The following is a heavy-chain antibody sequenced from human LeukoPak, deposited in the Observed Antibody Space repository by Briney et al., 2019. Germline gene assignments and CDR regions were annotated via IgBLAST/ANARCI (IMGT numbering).Heavy chain of an antibody. CDR2: ISAYNGNT. D-gene: IGHD3-3*01. CDR3: ARGLEWLTRRHTWFDP. Sequence: ASVKVSCKASGYTFTSCGISWVRQAPGQGLEWMGWISAYNGNTNYAQKLQGRVTMTTDTSTSTAYMELRSLRSDDTAVYYCARGLEWLTRRHTWFDPWGQGTLVTVSS. V-gene: IGHV1-18*01. J-gene: IGHJ5*02. CDR1: GYTFTSCG.